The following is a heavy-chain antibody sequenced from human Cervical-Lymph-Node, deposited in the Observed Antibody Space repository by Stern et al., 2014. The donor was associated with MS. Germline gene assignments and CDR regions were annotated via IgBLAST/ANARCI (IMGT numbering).Heavy chain of an antibody. CDR1: GLSLSTSEVA. D-gene: IGHD1-14*01. J-gene: IGHJ6*02. Sequence: QVPLKESGPTLVKPTQTLTLTCTFSGLSLSTSEVAVGWNRPPPGNDLEWLAPPYLSDDKYSRPSLKRRPPIPKDTPDKSEAHTMTNMGPVDTGTYYCSHDVTRSRYGMDVWGQGTPVTVSS. CDR2: PYLSDDK. CDR3: SHDVTRSRYGMDV. V-gene: IGHV2-5*01.